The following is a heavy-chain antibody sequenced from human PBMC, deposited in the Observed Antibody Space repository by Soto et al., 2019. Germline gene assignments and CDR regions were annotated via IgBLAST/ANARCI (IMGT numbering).Heavy chain of an antibody. D-gene: IGHD6-13*01. Sequence: APVKVSCKASGYTFTNSYIHWVRQAPGQGLEWMALLHPNGGSTNYAQNFQGRVTVTRDTSTSTVYMELTSLTSEDTAVYYCARNLAAGDYWGQGTLVTVSS. CDR3: ARNLAAGDY. CDR1: GYTFTNSY. J-gene: IGHJ4*02. CDR2: LHPNGGST. V-gene: IGHV1-46*01.